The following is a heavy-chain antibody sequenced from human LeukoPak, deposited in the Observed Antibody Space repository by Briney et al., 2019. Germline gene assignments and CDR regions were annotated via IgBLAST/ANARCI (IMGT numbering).Heavy chain of an antibody. V-gene: IGHV4-38-2*02. J-gene: IGHJ4*02. D-gene: IGHD6-25*01. CDR2: IYHSGST. Sequence: SETLSLTCTVSGYSISSGYYWGWIRQPPGKGLEWIGYIYHSGSTYYNPSLKSRVTISVDRSKNQFSLKLSSVTAADTAVYYCARGGYYFDYWGQGTLVTVSS. CDR3: ARGGYYFDY. CDR1: GYSISSGYY.